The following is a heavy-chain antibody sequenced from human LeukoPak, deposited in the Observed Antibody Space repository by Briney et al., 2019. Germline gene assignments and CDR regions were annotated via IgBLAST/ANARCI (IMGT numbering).Heavy chain of an antibody. V-gene: IGHV4-59*01. CDR3: ARGNSSGYYSVNWFDP. Sequence: SETLSLTCTVSGGSISSYYWSWIRQPPGKGLEWIGYIYYSGSTNYNPSLKSRVTISVDTSKNQFSLKLSSVTAADTAVYYCARGNSSGYYSVNWFDPWGQGTLVTVSS. D-gene: IGHD3-22*01. CDR2: IYYSGST. CDR1: GGSISSYY. J-gene: IGHJ5*02.